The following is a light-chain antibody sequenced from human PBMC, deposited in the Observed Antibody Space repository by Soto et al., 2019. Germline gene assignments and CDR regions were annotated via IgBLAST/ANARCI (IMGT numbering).Light chain of an antibody. V-gene: IGKV3-20*01. CDR2: GAS. J-gene: IGKJ1*01. Sequence: ESVLTQSPGTLSLSPGERATLSCRASQTISSSFLAWYQQRPGQAPRLLIYGASSRATGIPDRFSGSGSGTDFTLTISRVEPEDVAVYYCQQYGTSPPWTFGQGTKVEIK. CDR1: QTISSSF. CDR3: QQYGTSPPWT.